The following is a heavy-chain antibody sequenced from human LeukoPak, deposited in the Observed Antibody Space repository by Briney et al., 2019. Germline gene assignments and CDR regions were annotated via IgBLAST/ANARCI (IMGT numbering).Heavy chain of an antibody. D-gene: IGHD6-19*01. J-gene: IGHJ4*02. Sequence: GGSLRLSCAASGFTFSGYGMSWVRQAPGKGLEWVSAISGSGGSTYYADSVKGRSTISRDNSKNTLYLQMNSLRAEDTAVYYCAKVSIAVASYYFDYWGQGTLVTVSS. CDR3: AKVSIAVASYYFDY. V-gene: IGHV3-23*01. CDR1: GFTFSGYG. CDR2: ISGSGGST.